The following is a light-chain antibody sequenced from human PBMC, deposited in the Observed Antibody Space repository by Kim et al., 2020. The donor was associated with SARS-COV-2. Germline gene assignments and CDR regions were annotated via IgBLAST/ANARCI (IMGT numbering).Light chain of an antibody. CDR2: DAS. CDR3: QQFSDWPSWT. Sequence: FPVERATLSCRASQSVYNRLAWYQQKPGQAPRLLIYDASTRVTGIPARFSGSGSGTEFTLTISSLQSEDFAVYYCQQFSDWPSWTFGQGTKVDIK. CDR1: QSVYNR. J-gene: IGKJ1*01. V-gene: IGKV3-15*01.